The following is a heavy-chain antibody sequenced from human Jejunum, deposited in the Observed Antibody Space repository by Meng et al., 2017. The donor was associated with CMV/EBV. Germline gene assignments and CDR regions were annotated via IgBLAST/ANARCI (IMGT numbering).Heavy chain of an antibody. D-gene: IGHD6-13*01. J-gene: IGHJ4*02. V-gene: IGHV3-30-3*01. CDR1: GFTFSTYA. CDR2: VSNDGSEK. Sequence: QGLLVESGGGVVQPVRSQTLSCAASGFTFSTYAMHWVRQAPGKGLEWVAVVSNDGSEKYYADYVKGRFTSSRDSSTNTVYLQMNSLRADDTAVYYCARGGLTGIFDYWGQGTLVTVSS. CDR3: ARGGLTGIFDY.